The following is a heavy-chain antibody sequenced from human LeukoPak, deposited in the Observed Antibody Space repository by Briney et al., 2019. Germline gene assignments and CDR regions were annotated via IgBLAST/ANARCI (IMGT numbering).Heavy chain of an antibody. CDR1: GFTFSKSW. CDR2: LNKDGSAK. J-gene: IGHJ4*02. D-gene: IGHD3-3*01. CDR3: AKDDDGYY. V-gene: IGHV3-7*04. Sequence: GGSLRLSCAASGFTFSKSWMSWVRQTPEKGLEWVANLNKDGSAKYYVDSVKGRFTISSDNAKNSLYLQMNSLRAEDTAVYYCAKDDDGYYWGQGILVTVSP.